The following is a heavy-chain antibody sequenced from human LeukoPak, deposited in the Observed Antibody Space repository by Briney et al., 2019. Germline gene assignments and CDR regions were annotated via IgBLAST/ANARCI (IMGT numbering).Heavy chain of an antibody. J-gene: IGHJ4*02. V-gene: IGHV1-2*02. CDR2: INPNSGGT. D-gene: IGHD3-22*01. CDR3: ARGAYDSSGYLFDY. Sequence: ASVKVSCKASGYTFTGYYMHWVRQAPGQGFEWMGWINPNSGGTNYAQKFRGRVTMTRDTSISTAYMELSRLRSDDTAVYYCARGAYDSSGYLFDYWGQGTLVTVSS. CDR1: GYTFTGYY.